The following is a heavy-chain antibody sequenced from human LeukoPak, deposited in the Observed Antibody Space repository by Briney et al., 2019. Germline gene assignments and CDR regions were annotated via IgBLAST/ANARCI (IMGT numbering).Heavy chain of an antibody. D-gene: IGHD5-18*01. CDR2: LHTSGST. CDR3: TRTGYSSGYVDY. Sequence: SETLSLTCIVSGGSITSGSFYWSWIRQPAGKGLEWIGRLHTSGSTNYNPSLKSRVAISVDTSENQFSLKLNSVTAADTAVYYCTRTGYSSGYVDYWGQGTLVTVS. CDR1: GGSITSGSFY. J-gene: IGHJ4*02. V-gene: IGHV4-61*02.